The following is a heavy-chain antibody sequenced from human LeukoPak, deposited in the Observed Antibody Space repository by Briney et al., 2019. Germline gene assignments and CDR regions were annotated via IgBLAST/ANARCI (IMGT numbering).Heavy chain of an antibody. Sequence: ASVKVSCKASGYSFTSYGISWVRQAPGQGLEWMGWISAYNGNTNYAQNLQGRVTMTTDTSTSTARMELRSLRSDDTAVYYCARNYYDSSGYLYPWGQGTLVTVSS. D-gene: IGHD3-22*01. V-gene: IGHV1-18*01. CDR2: ISAYNGNT. J-gene: IGHJ5*02. CDR3: ARNYYDSSGYLYP. CDR1: GYSFTSYG.